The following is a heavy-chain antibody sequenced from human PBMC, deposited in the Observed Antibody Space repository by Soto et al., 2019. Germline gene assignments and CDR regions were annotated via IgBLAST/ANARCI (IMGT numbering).Heavy chain of an antibody. V-gene: IGHV4-59*08. CDR3: ARHADGSGSYYDY. D-gene: IGHD3-10*01. CDR1: GGSISSYY. J-gene: IGHJ4*02. CDR2: IYYSGST. Sequence: SETLSLTCTVSGGSISSYYWSWIRQPPGKGLEWIGYIYYSGSTNYNPSLKSRVTISVDTSKNQFSLKLSSVTAADTAVYYCARHADGSGSYYDYWGQGTLVTVSS.